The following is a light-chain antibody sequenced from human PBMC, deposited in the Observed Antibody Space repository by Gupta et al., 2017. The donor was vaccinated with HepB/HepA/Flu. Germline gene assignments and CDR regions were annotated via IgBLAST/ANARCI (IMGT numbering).Light chain of an antibody. CDR1: QSLLHSKGNNY. CDR2: SGS. V-gene: IGKV2-28*01. J-gene: IGKJ1*01. Sequence: DVVLTQSPLSLPVTPGEPASISCRSSQSLLHSKGNNYLDWYLQKPGQSPQLLIYSGSNRASGVPDRVSGSGSCTDFTLEISRVGAEDVGVYYWVQAGQTPWTFGQGTKVEIK. CDR3: VQAGQTPWT.